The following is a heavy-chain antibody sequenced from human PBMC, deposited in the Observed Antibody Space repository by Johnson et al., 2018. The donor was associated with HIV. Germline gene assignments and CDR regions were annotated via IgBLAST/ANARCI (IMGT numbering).Heavy chain of an antibody. CDR1: GFTVSGNY. J-gene: IGHJ3*02. D-gene: IGHD6-13*01. CDR2: ISSSGSTI. CDR3: ARDRRAQFGFWSNAGIAAAATDAFDI. Sequence: QVQLVESGGGLVQPGGSLRLSYAASGFTVSGNYMSWIRQAPGKGLAWVSYISSSGSTIYYADSVKGRFTISRDNAKNSLYLQMNSLRAEDTAVYYCARDRRAQFGFWSNAGIAAAATDAFDIWGQGTMVTVSS. V-gene: IGHV3-11*01.